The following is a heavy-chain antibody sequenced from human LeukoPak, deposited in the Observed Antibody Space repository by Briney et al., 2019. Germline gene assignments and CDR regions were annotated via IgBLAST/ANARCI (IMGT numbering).Heavy chain of an antibody. Sequence: SETLSLTCTVSGGSNSSYYWSWIRQPPGKGLEWIGYIYYSGSTNYNPSLKSRVAISVDTSKNQFSLKLSSVTAAYTAVYYCARDLGYCSSTSCYPYNWFDPWGQGTLVTVSS. CDR1: GGSNSSYY. D-gene: IGHD2-2*01. J-gene: IGHJ5*02. CDR2: IYYSGST. CDR3: ARDLGYCSSTSCYPYNWFDP. V-gene: IGHV4-59*01.